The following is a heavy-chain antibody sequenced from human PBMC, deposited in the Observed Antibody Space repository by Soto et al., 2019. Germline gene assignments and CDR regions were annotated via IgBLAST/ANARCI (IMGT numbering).Heavy chain of an antibody. Sequence: EVQLVESGGGLVQPGGSLRLSCAASGFTFSSYWMSWVRQAPGKGLEWVANIKQDGSEKFYVDSVKGRFTISRDTAKNSLYLQMNSLRAEDTAVYYCARGTGAAVAADYWGQVNLVTVSS. CDR1: GFTFSSYW. V-gene: IGHV3-7*01. D-gene: IGHD6-19*01. J-gene: IGHJ4*02. CDR2: IKQDGSEK. CDR3: ARGTGAAVAADY.